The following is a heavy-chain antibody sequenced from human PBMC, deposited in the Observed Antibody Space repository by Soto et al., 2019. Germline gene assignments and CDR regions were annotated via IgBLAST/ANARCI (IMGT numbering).Heavy chain of an antibody. Sequence: SETLSLTCTVSGGSISSSSYYWGWIRQPPGKGLEWIGSIYYSGSTYYNPSLKSRVTISVDTSKNQFSLKLSSVTAADTAVYYRARHLKGYYYYYMDVWRKGTTVTVSS. CDR1: GGSISSSSYY. J-gene: IGHJ6*03. CDR3: ARHLKGYYYYYMDV. CDR2: IYYSGST. V-gene: IGHV4-39*01.